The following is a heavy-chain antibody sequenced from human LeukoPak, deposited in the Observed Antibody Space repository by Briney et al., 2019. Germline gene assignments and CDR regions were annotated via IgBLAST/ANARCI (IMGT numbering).Heavy chain of an antibody. V-gene: IGHV3-23*01. J-gene: IGHJ4*02. CDR3: AKSLGNQGVIDY. CDR2: VSASGGST. Sequence: GGSLRLSCAASGFIFRSRAMNWVRQAPGQGLEWVSGVSASGGSTFNTDSVKGRFSISRDNSKNTLYLEMNSLRPEDTALYYCAKSLGNQGVIDYWGQETLVTVSS. CDR1: GFIFRSRA. D-gene: IGHD3-10*01.